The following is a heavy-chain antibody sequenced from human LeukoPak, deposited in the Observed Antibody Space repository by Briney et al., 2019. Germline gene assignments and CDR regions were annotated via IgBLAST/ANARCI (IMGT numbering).Heavy chain of an antibody. CDR1: GGSITSYY. CDR3: ARHQEGLSFPLDY. J-gene: IGHJ4*02. Sequence: PSETLSLTCTVSGGSITSYYWSWVRQPPGRGLEWIGHIYYTGRTTYNPSLKSRLTISVDASNNQFSLKLTSVTAADTAVYYCARHQEGLSFPLDYWGKGTLSPSPQ. CDR2: IYYTGRT. D-gene: IGHD3-16*02. V-gene: IGHV4-59*08.